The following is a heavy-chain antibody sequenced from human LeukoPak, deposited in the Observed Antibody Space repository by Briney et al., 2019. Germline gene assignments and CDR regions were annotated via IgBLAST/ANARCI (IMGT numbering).Heavy chain of an antibody. V-gene: IGHV4-39*01. CDR3: ARLCRGGSCETVDY. Sequence: SETLSLTCTVSGGSISSSSYYWGWIRQPPGKGLEWIGSIYYSGSTYYNPSLKSRVTISVDTSKNQFSLKLSSVTAADTAVYYCARLCRGGSCETVDYWGQGTLVTVSS. J-gene: IGHJ4*02. CDR2: IYYSGST. D-gene: IGHD2-15*01. CDR1: GGSISSSSYY.